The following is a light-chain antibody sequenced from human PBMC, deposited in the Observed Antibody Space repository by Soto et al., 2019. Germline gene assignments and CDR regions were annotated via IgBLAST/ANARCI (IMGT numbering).Light chain of an antibody. V-gene: IGKV3-11*01. J-gene: IGKJ1*01. CDR2: VAS. CDR3: QQRSNWPQT. CDR1: QSVSSY. Sequence: EIVLTQSPATLSLSPGERATLSCRASQSVSSYLAWYQQNPCQAPRLLIYVASNRATGIPVRFSGSESGTDFTLTISSLEPEDVAVNYCQQRSNWPQTFGQGTKGEIK.